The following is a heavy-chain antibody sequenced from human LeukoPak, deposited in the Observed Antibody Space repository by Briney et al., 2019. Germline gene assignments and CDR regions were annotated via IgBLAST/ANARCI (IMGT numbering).Heavy chain of an antibody. Sequence: SETLSLTCTVSGGSISSYYWSWIRQPPGKGLEWIGCIYYSGSTNYNPSLKSRVTISVDASKNQFSLKLSSVTAADTAVYYCARGDSSSWEYYFDYWGQGTLVTVSS. J-gene: IGHJ4*02. CDR1: GGSISSYY. D-gene: IGHD6-13*01. CDR3: ARGDSSSWEYYFDY. CDR2: IYYSGST. V-gene: IGHV4-59*01.